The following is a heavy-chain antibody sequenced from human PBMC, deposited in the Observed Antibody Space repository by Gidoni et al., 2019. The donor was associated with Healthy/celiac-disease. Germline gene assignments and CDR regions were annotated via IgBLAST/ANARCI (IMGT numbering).Heavy chain of an antibody. Sequence: QVQLVESGGGVVQPGRSLRLSCAASGFTFSSYAMHWVRQAPGKGLEWVAVISYDGSNKYYADSVKGRVTISRDNSKNTLYLQMNSLRAEDTAVYYCARDWGRFGDGMVDYWGQGTLVTVSS. CDR2: ISYDGSNK. J-gene: IGHJ4*02. CDR3: ARDWGRFGDGMVDY. D-gene: IGHD3-10*01. CDR1: GFTFSSYA. V-gene: IGHV3-30-3*01.